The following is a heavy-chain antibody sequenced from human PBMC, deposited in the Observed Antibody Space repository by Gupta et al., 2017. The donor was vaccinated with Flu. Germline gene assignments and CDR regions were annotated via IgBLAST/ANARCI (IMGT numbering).Heavy chain of an antibody. V-gene: IGHV3-53*01. J-gene: IGHJ4*02. CDR1: STY. Sequence: STYMSGVGQVPGKGMEWVSISNSSGSTYYADSVKGRFTISRDNSKNTVYLQMNSLRAEDTAVYYCARVMVPPATRRPFDYWGQGTLVTVSS. CDR3: ARVMVPPATRRPFDY. D-gene: IGHD2-2*01. CDR2: SNSSGST.